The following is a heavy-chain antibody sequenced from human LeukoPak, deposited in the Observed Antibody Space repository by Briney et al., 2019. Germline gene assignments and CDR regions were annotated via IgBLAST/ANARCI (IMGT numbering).Heavy chain of an antibody. J-gene: IGHJ6*02. Sequence: ASVKVSCKASGYTFTGYYLHWVRQAPGQGLEWVGWISPNSGGTHYVQKFQGRVTMTSDTSINTAYMELSRLRSDDTAVYYCASNPYEPFYSMDVWGQGTTVTVSS. CDR1: GYTFTGYY. V-gene: IGHV1-2*02. D-gene: IGHD2/OR15-2a*01. CDR2: ISPNSGGT. CDR3: ASNPYEPFYSMDV.